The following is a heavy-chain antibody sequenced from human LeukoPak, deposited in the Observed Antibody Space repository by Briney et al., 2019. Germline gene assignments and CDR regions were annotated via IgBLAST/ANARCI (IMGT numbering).Heavy chain of an antibody. CDR1: GGSISSSSYY. D-gene: IGHD3-9*01. CDR2: IYSGGNT. V-gene: IGHV3-53*01. Sequence: ETLSLTCTVSGGSISSSSYYWGWVRQSPVKGLEWVSIIYSGGNTFYADSVKGRFTISRDNSKNTLYLQMTSLKAEDTGVYYCAREFDYGTLPGPYWGPGTLVIVSS. CDR3: AREFDYGTLPGPY. J-gene: IGHJ4*02.